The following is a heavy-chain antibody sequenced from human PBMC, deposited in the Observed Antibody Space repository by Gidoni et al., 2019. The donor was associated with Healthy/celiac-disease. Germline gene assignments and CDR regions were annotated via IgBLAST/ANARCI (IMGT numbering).Heavy chain of an antibody. D-gene: IGHD3-10*01. CDR1: GFTFSSYG. V-gene: IGHV3-30*18. CDR3: AKVRYYGSGLSGYFDY. CDR2: ISYDGSNK. Sequence: QVQLVESGGGVVQPGRSLRLSCAASGFTFSSYGMHWVRQAPGKGLEWVAFISYDGSNKYYADSVKGRFTISRDNSKNTLYLQMNSLRAEDTAVYYCAKVRYYGSGLSGYFDYWGQGTLVTVSS. J-gene: IGHJ4*02.